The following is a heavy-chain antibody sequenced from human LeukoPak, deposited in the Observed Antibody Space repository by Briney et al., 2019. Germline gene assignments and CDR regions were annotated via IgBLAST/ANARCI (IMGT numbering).Heavy chain of an antibody. D-gene: IGHD2/OR15-2a*01. CDR2: IDIDGGT. V-gene: IGHV3-74*01. CDR1: GFTFSHHY. Sequence: GGSLKLSCAASGFTFSHHYMHWVRQAPGKGLVWVARIDIDGGTGCADSVKGRFTISRDNAKNTVYLQMNSLRAEDTAVYYCARDLEYTFDYWGQGTSVTVSS. J-gene: IGHJ4*02. CDR3: ARDLEYTFDY.